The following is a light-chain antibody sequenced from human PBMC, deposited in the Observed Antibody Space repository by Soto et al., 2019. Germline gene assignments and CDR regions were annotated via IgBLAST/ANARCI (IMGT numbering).Light chain of an antibody. CDR3: LQALQTPIT. CDR1: QSLLHSSGYNY. Sequence: DIVMTPSPLSLPVTPGEPASISCRSSQSLLHSSGYNYLDWYLQKAGQSPQLLIYLGSNRASGVPDRFSGRGSGTDFTLKISRVEAEDVAIYYCLQALQTPITFGQGTRLEIK. J-gene: IGKJ5*01. CDR2: LGS. V-gene: IGKV2-28*01.